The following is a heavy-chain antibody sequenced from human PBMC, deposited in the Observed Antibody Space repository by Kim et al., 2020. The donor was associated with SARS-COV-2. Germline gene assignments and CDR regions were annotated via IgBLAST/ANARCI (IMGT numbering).Heavy chain of an antibody. CDR2: ST. Sequence: STSYNPSLKSRVTNSVDTSKNQFSLKLSSVTAADTAVYYCARAVFFAFDIWGQGTMVTVSS. V-gene: IGHV4-31*02. D-gene: IGHD1-20*01. CDR3: ARAVFFAFDI. J-gene: IGHJ3*02.